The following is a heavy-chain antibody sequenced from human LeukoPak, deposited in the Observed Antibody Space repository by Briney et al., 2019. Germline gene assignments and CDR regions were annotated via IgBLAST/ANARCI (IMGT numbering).Heavy chain of an antibody. Sequence: SETLSPTCAVCGGSFSGYYWSWIRQPPGKGLEWIGEINHSGSTNYNPSLKSRVTISVDTSKNQFSLKLSSVTAADTAVYYCARGRSSRNRPRLDYWGQGTLVTVSS. V-gene: IGHV4-34*01. D-gene: IGHD1-14*01. J-gene: IGHJ4*02. CDR1: GGSFSGYY. CDR2: INHSGST. CDR3: ARGRSSRNRPRLDY.